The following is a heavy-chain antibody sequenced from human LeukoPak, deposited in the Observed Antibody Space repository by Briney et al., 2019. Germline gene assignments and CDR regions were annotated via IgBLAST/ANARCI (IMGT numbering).Heavy chain of an antibody. J-gene: IGHJ4*02. CDR1: GFTFSSYG. CDR2: ISYDGSNK. CDR3: AKDDSSSWYPLHDY. V-gene: IGHV3-30*18. D-gene: IGHD6-13*01. Sequence: SLRLSCAASGFTFSSYGMHWVRQAPGKGLEWVAVISYDGSNKYYADSVKGRFTISRDNSKNTLYLQMNSLRAEDTAVYYCAKDDSSSWYPLHDYWGQGTLVTVSS.